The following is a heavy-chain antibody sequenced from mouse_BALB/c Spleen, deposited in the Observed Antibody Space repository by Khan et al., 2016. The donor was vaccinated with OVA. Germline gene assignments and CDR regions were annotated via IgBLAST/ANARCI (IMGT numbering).Heavy chain of an antibody. CDR1: GYTFTDYS. CDR3: ARDRYDYFDY. V-gene: IGHV9-2-1*01. Sequence: QIQLVQSGPELKKPGETVKISCKASGYTFTDYSMHWVKQAPGKGLKWMGWINTETGEPTYADDFKGRFAFSLETSASTAYLQINNLKNEDTATYFWARDRYDYFDYWGQGTTRTVSS. J-gene: IGHJ2*01. CDR2: INTETGEP. D-gene: IGHD2-14*01.